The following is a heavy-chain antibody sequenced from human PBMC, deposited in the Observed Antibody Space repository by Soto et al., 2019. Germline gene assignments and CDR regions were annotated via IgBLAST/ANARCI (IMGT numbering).Heavy chain of an antibody. J-gene: IGHJ4*02. Sequence: QVQLVQSGAEVKKPGASVKVSCKASGYTFTGYYMHWVRQAPGQVLEWMGWSNPNSGGTNYAQKFQGWVTRTRETSIRPAYMELSRLRSEATAVYSCARGGAIAVAGGDYWGQGTLVTVSS. CDR2: SNPNSGGT. CDR3: ARGGAIAVAGGDY. V-gene: IGHV1-2*04. D-gene: IGHD6-19*01. CDR1: GYTFTGYY.